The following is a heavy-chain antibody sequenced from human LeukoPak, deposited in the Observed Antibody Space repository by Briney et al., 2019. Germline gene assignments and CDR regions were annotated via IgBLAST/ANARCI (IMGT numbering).Heavy chain of an antibody. CDR1: GFTFSSYS. CDR3: ARVGDGNYTYDAFDI. V-gene: IGHV3-21*01. Sequence: PGRSLRLSCAASGFTFSSYSINWVRQGPGKGLEWVSSISSRSSYIYYADSVKGRFTISRDNAKDSLFLQMNSLRAEDTAVYYCARVGDGNYTYDAFDIWGQGTLVTVSS. D-gene: IGHD4-23*01. J-gene: IGHJ3*02. CDR2: ISSRSSYI.